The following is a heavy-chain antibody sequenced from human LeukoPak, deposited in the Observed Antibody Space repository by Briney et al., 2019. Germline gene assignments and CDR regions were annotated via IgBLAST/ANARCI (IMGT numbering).Heavy chain of an antibody. J-gene: IGHJ4*02. Sequence: GPALVKPTQPVTLTCTFSGFSLSTRGVCVSWIRQPPGKALEWLARIDWDDDKYYSTSLKTRLTISKDTSKNQVVLTMTNMDPVDTATYYCARISSSSWLFDYWGQGTLVTVSS. CDR3: ARISSSSWLFDY. D-gene: IGHD6-13*01. CDR1: GFSLSTRGVC. CDR2: IDWDDDK. V-gene: IGHV2-70*11.